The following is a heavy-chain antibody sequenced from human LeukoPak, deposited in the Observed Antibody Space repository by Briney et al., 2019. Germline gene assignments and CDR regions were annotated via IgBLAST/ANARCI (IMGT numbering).Heavy chain of an antibody. V-gene: IGHV3-23*01. CDR1: GFTFSSYA. CDR3: ATQPDSWSGYSDDY. CDR2: ISGSGGST. D-gene: IGHD3-3*01. Sequence: GGSLRLSCAASGFTFSSYAMSWVRQAPGKGLEWVSAISGSGGSTYYADSVKGRFTISRDNSKNTLYLQMNSLRAEDTAVYYCATQPDSWSGYSDDYWGQGTLVTVSS. J-gene: IGHJ4*02.